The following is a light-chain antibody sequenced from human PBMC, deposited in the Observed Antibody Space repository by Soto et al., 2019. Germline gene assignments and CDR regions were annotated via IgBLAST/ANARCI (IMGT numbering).Light chain of an antibody. CDR3: SSYAGSNNLV. Sequence: QSALTQPPSASGSPGQAVTISCTGTSSDVGGYKYVSWYQQHPGKAPKRMLYEVSKRPSGVPDRFSGSRSGNTASLTVFGLQAEDEADYYCSSYAGSNNLVFGGGTKLTVL. CDR2: EVS. V-gene: IGLV2-8*01. CDR1: SSDVGGYKY. J-gene: IGLJ2*01.